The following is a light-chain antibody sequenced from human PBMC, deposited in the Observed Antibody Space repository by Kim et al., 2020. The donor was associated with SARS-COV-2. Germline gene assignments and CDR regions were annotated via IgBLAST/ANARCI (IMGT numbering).Light chain of an antibody. CDR3: AAWDDSLNGYA. V-gene: IGLV1-44*01. CDR2: SNN. Sequence: QSVLTQSPSASGTPGQRVTISCSGSNFNIGRNSVNWYQQLPGTAPKLLIYSNNQRPLGVPDRFSASTSGTSASLAISGLQSEDEADYYCAAWDDSLNGYAFATGTKVTVL. CDR1: NFNIGRNS. J-gene: IGLJ1*01.